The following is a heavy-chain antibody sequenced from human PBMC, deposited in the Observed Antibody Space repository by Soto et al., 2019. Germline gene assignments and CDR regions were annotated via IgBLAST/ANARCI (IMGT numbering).Heavy chain of an antibody. Sequence: GGSLRLSCTAAGFTCGDYAMSWVRQAPGKGLEWVGFIRSKAYGGTTEYAASVKGRFTISRDDSKGIAYLQMNSLKTEDTAVYYCTRVGAIPYYYGMDAWGQGTTVTVSS. J-gene: IGHJ6*02. CDR3: TRVGAIPYYYGMDA. V-gene: IGHV3-49*04. CDR1: GFTCGDYA. CDR2: IRSKAYGGTT. D-gene: IGHD1-26*01.